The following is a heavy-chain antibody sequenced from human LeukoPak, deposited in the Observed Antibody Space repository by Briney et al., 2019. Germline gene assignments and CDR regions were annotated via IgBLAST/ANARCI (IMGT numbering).Heavy chain of an antibody. Sequence: GGSLRLSFAASGFTFSNAWMSWVRQAPGKGLEWVGRIKSKTDGGTTDYAAPVKGRFTISRDDSKNTLYLQMNSLKTEDTAVYYCTTDIVVVTAIPDYWGQGTLVTVSS. CDR1: GFTFSNAW. V-gene: IGHV3-15*01. J-gene: IGHJ4*02. CDR2: IKSKTDGGTT. CDR3: TTDIVVVTAIPDY. D-gene: IGHD2-21*02.